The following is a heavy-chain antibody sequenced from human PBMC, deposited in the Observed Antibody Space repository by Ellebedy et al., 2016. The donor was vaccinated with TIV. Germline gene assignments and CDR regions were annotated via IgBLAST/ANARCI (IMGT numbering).Heavy chain of an antibody. J-gene: IGHJ4*02. CDR1: KFTFTNYP. Sequence: GGSLRLSXAASKFTFTNYPVHWVRQTPGKGLEWVALVSYDGSQKSYADSVRGRFTISRDNSKNTVCLQMNSLRDEDTALYFCAQSPNTKWHVFENWGQGTQVTVSS. V-gene: IGHV3-30*04. D-gene: IGHD5-12*01. CDR2: VSYDGSQK. CDR3: AQSPNTKWHVFEN.